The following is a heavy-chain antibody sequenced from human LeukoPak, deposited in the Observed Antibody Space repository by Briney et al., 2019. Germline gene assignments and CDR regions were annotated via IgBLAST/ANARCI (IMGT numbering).Heavy chain of an antibody. V-gene: IGHV1-2*02. Sequence: ASVKVSCKASGYTFTGYYMHWVRQAPGQGLEWMGWINPNGGGTNYAQKFQGRVTMTRDTSISTAYMELSRLRSDDTAVYYCARFIAAAGYDAFDIWGQGTMVTVSS. CDR1: GYTFTGYY. J-gene: IGHJ3*02. CDR2: INPNGGGT. CDR3: ARFIAAAGYDAFDI. D-gene: IGHD6-13*01.